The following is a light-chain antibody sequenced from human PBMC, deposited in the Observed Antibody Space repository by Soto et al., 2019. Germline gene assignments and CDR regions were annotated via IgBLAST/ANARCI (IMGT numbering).Light chain of an antibody. CDR3: QQRDIWPPLT. Sequence: VLTQSPATLSLSPGERATLFCKASQSVGIYMGWFQQKPGQAPRVLIYDATNRAGGVPARFSGSGSGTDFTLTISSLEAEDSAVYYCQQRDIWPPLTFGGGTNLQIK. CDR1: QSVGIY. CDR2: DAT. J-gene: IGKJ4*01. V-gene: IGKV3-11*01.